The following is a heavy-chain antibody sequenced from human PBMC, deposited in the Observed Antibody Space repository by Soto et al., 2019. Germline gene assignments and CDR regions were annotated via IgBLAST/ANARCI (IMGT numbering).Heavy chain of an antibody. CDR2: IIPIFGTA. CDR3: ARVYYDSSGYFGFDY. D-gene: IGHD3-22*01. CDR1: GGTFSSYA. Sequence: SVKVSCKASGGTFSSYAISWVRQAPRQGLEWMGGIIPIFGTANYAQKFQGRVTITADKSTSTAYMELSSLRSEDTAVYYCARVYYDSSGYFGFDYWGQGTLVTVSS. J-gene: IGHJ4*02. V-gene: IGHV1-69*06.